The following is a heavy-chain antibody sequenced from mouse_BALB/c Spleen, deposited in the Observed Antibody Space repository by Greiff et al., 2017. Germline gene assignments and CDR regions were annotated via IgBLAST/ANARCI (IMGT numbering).Heavy chain of an antibody. Sequence: EVMLVESGGGLVKPGGSLKLSCAASGFTFSSYAMSWVRQSPEKRLEWVAEISSGGSYTYYPDTVTGRFTISRDNAKNTLYLEMSSLRSEDTAMYYCARDYTGYYAMDYWGQGTSVTVSS. CDR2: ISSGGSYT. J-gene: IGHJ4*01. D-gene: IGHD2-12*01. V-gene: IGHV5-9-4*01. CDR1: GFTFSSYA. CDR3: ARDYTGYYAMDY.